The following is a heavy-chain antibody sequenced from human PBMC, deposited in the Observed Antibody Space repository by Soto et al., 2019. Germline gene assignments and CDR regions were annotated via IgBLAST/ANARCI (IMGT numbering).Heavy chain of an antibody. V-gene: IGHV1-46*01. CDR2: INPSGGST. CDR1: GYTFTSYY. D-gene: IGHD5-18*01. Sequence: QVQLVQSGAEVKKPGASVKVSCKASGYTFTSYYMHWVRQATGQGLEWMGIINPSGGSTSYAQKFQGRVTMTRDTSTSTVYMELSSLRSEDTAVYYCARVMDTAMVTAAFDIWGQGTMVTVSS. J-gene: IGHJ3*02. CDR3: ARVMDTAMVTAAFDI.